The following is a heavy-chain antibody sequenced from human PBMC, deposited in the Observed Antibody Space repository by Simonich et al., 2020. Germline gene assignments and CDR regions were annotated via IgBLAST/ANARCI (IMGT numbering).Heavy chain of an antibody. J-gene: IGHJ3*02. CDR1: GFTFSSYW. CDR2: INRDGSST. D-gene: IGHD4-4*01. Sequence: EVQLVESGGGLVQPGGSLRLSCAASGFTFSSYWVHWVRQAPGKGRWGGSRINRDGSSTSYADSGKGQFTISRENAKNTLYLQMNSLRAEDTAVYYCARDYSNYDAFDIWGQGTMVTVSS. V-gene: IGHV3-74*01. CDR3: ARDYSNYDAFDI.